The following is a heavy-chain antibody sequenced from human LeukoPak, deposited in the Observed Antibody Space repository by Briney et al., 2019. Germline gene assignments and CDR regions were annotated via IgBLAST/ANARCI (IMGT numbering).Heavy chain of an antibody. CDR1: GFTFSSYA. CDR2: ISGSGGST. V-gene: IGHV3-23*01. D-gene: IGHD4-17*01. Sequence: QSGGSLRLSCAASGFTFSSYAMSWVRQAPGKGLEWVSAISGSGGSTYYADSVKGRFTISRDNSKNTLCLQMNSLRAEDTAVYYCANEKVGYGDYGDYWGQGTLVTVSS. J-gene: IGHJ4*02. CDR3: ANEKVGYGDYGDY.